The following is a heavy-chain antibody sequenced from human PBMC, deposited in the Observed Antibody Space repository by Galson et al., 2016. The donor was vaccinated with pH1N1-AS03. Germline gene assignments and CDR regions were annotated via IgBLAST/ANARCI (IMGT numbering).Heavy chain of an antibody. CDR3: ARDSMRWGLDF. V-gene: IGHV3-7*03. Sequence: SLRLSCAASEFTFSTYWMTWVRQAPGKGLEWVANIKKDGSDKSYVDSVKGRFTISRDDTKKSLYLEMNSLRAEDTAVYYCARDSMRWGLDFWGHGTPVTVSS. CDR2: IKKDGSDK. J-gene: IGHJ4*01. CDR1: EFTFSTYW. D-gene: IGHD3-16*01.